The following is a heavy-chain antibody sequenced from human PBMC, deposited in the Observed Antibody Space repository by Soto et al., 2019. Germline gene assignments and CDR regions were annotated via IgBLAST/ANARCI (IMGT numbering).Heavy chain of an antibody. CDR3: ARTIMYSAPHYFDY. CDR2: IRNKANSYTT. D-gene: IGHD1-26*01. CDR1: GFSFSDHY. V-gene: IGHV3-72*01. Sequence: GGSLRLSCAASGFSFSDHYMEWVRQAPGKGLEWVGRIRNKANSYTTQYAAAVRGRFTLSRDDSKNSLFLQMDSLKTEDTAIYYCARTIMYSAPHYFDYSGQGTLVTVSS. J-gene: IGHJ4*02.